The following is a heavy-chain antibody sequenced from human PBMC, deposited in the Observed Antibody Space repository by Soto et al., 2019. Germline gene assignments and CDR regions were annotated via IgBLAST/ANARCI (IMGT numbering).Heavy chain of an antibody. Sequence: ASVKVSCKASGYTFTSYDINWVRQATGQGLEWMGWMNPNSGNTGYAQKFQGRVTMTRNTSISTAYMELSSLRSEDTAVYYCARAWNYYYYYYMDVWGKGTTVTVSS. CDR1: GYTFTSYD. V-gene: IGHV1-8*01. CDR3: ARAWNYYYYYYMDV. CDR2: MNPNSGNT. D-gene: IGHD1-1*01. J-gene: IGHJ6*03.